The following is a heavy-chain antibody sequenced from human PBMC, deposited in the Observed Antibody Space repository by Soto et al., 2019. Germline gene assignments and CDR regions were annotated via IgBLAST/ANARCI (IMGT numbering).Heavy chain of an antibody. Sequence: ASVKVSCKTSGYTFTSYGISWVRQAPGQGPEWMGWISTSKGNTNYAQKLQGRVTMTTDTSTSTAYMELRSLRAEDTAVYYCARVRYYYDSRPLTWYSDLWGRGTLV. D-gene: IGHD3-22*01. CDR2: ISTSKGNT. V-gene: IGHV1-18*01. CDR1: GYTFTSYG. CDR3: ARVRYYYDSRPLTWYSDL. J-gene: IGHJ2*01.